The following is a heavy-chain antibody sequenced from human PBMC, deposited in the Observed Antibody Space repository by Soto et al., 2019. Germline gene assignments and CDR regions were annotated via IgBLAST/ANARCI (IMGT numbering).Heavy chain of an antibody. Sequence: GESLKISCKGSGYSFTSYWIGWVRQMPGKGLEWMGIIYPGDSDTRYSPPFQGQVTISADKSISTAYLQWSSLKASDTAMYYCARRGSGSSTSWYRGFAFDIWGQGTMVTVSS. J-gene: IGHJ3*02. CDR1: GYSFTSYW. CDR2: IYPGDSDT. D-gene: IGHD2-2*01. V-gene: IGHV5-51*01. CDR3: ARRGSGSSTSWYRGFAFDI.